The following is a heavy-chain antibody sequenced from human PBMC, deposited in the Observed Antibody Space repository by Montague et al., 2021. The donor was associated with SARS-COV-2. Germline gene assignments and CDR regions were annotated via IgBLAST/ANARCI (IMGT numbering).Heavy chain of an antibody. D-gene: IGHD1-26*01. V-gene: IGHV3-21*06. J-gene: IGHJ4*02. Sequence: SLRLSCAASRFTFSSNGMIWIRQTPGKGLEWVSAISNSGSDRHYIESVRGRFTIFRDNSENSLYLQMDNLRVEDTAIYYCAGDRGRSYWDWGQGTLVTVSS. CDR1: RFTFSSNG. CDR3: AGDRGRSYWD. CDR2: ISNSGSDR.